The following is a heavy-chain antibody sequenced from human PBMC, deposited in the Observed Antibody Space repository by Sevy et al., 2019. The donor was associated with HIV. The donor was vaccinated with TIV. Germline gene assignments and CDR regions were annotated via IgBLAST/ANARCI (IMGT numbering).Heavy chain of an antibody. V-gene: IGHV3-7*01. D-gene: IGHD3-10*01. CDR1: GFTFSSYW. CDR3: ARDMGLLWFGPKSIGGWFDP. CDR2: IKQDGSEK. J-gene: IGHJ5*02. Sequence: GGSLRLSCAASGFTFSSYWMSWVRQAPGKGLEWVANIKQDGSEKNYVESVKGRFNVSRDKAKNSLYLQMNSLRAEDRAVYYCARDMGLLWFGPKSIGGWFDPWGQGTLVTVSS.